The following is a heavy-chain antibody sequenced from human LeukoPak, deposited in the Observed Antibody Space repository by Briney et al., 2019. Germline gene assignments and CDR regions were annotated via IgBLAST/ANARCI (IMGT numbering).Heavy chain of an antibody. CDR2: ISYDGSNK. Sequence: GGSLRLSCAASGFTFSSYGMHWVRQAPGKGLEWVAVISYDGSNKYYADSVKGRFTISRDNSKNTLYLQMNSLRAEDTAVYYCAKKSSGIDYWGQGTLVTVSS. CDR3: AKKSSGIDY. CDR1: GFTFSSYG. V-gene: IGHV3-30*18. D-gene: IGHD1-26*01. J-gene: IGHJ4*02.